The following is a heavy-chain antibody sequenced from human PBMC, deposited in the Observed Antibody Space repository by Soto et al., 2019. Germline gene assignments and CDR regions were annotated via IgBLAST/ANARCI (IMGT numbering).Heavy chain of an antibody. J-gene: IGHJ4*02. CDR1: GFTFSNAW. CDR3: TTDHPHYYDGSAYDH. V-gene: IGHV3-15*07. D-gene: IGHD3-22*01. CDR2: IKSKTDGGTT. Sequence: EVQLVESGGGLVKPGGSLRLSCAASGFTFSNAWMNWVRQAPGKGLEGVGRIKSKTDGGTTDYAVPVKGRFTILRDDSKNTVYLQLSSLKTEDTAVYYCTTDHPHYYDGSAYDHWGQGTLVTVSS.